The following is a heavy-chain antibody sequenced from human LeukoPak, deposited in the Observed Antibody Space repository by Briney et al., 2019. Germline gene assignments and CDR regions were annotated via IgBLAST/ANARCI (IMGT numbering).Heavy chain of an antibody. CDR3: ARDNIWAFDM. CDR1: GFTFSSYS. Sequence: GGSLRLSCAASGFTFSSYSMNWVRQAPGKGLEWVSHIRAEGTITYADSVKGRFTISRDDAKTSVYLQMNSLRDEDTAIYYCARDNIWAFDMWGQGTMVTVSS. J-gene: IGHJ3*02. CDR2: IRAEGTI. V-gene: IGHV3-48*02. D-gene: IGHD2/OR15-2a*01.